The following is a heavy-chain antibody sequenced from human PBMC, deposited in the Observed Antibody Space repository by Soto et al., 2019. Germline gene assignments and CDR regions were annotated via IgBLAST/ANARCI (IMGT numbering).Heavy chain of an antibody. J-gene: IGHJ6*02. CDR1: GFTFSSYA. V-gene: IGHV3-30-3*01. D-gene: IGHD3-22*01. CDR2: ISYDGSNK. CDR3: ARGDSSGPYYYYGMDV. Sequence: GSLRLSCAASGFTFSSYAMHWVRQAPGKGLEWVAVISYDGSNKYYADSVKGRFTISRDNSKNTLYLQMNSLRAGDTAVYYCARGDSSGPYYYYGMDVWGQGTTVTVSS.